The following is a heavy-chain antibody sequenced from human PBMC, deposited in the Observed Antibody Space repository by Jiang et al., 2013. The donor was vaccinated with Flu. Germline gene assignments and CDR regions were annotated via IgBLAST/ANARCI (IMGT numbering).Heavy chain of an antibody. J-gene: IGHJ3*02. V-gene: IGHV1-69*01. CDR1: GGTFSSYA. CDR3: ARDLNRITMVRGLVHDAFDI. D-gene: IGHD3-10*01. Sequence: SGAEVKKPGSSVKVSCKASGGTFSSYAISWVRQAPGQGLEWMGGIIPIFGTANYAQKFQGRVTITADESTSTAYMELSGLRSEDTAVYYCARDLNRITMVRGLVHDAFDIWGQGTMVTVSS. CDR2: IIPIFGTA.